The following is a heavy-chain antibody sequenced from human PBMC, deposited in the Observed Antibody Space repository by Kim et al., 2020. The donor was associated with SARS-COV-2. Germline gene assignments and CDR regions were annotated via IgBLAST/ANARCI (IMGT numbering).Heavy chain of an antibody. D-gene: IGHD6-6*01. J-gene: IGHJ6*02. CDR1: GYTFTSYN. CDR2: ISALNGNP. CDR3: ARRKGDDQGSSYYYAMDL. Sequence: ASVKVSCKASGYTFTSYNFAWVRQAPGQGLEWMGWISALNGNPEYAQDFQGRVTLTTDTSTNTLFMELTRLTSDDTAVYFCARRKGDDQGSSYYYAMDLWGQGTTVVVSS. V-gene: IGHV1-18*04.